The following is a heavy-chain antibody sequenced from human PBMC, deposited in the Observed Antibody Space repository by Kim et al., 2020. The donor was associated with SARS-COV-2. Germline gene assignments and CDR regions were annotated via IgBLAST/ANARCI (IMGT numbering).Heavy chain of an antibody. Sequence: SETLSLTCAVSGGSISSSNWWSWVRQPPGKGLEWIGEIYHSGSTNYNPSLKSRVTISVDKSKNQFSLKLSSVTAADTAVYYCASTRYIAAVARGLDYWGQGTLVTVSS. CDR3: ASTRYIAAVARGLDY. CDR2: IYHSGST. V-gene: IGHV4-4*02. J-gene: IGHJ4*02. CDR1: GGSISSSNW. D-gene: IGHD6-13*01.